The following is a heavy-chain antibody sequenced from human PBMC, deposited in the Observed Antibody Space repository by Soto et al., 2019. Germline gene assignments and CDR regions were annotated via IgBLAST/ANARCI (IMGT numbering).Heavy chain of an antibody. V-gene: IGHV3-30*18. CDR2: ISYDGSNK. J-gene: IGHJ4*02. CDR3: AKARQWLVRDPLPPRGY. D-gene: IGHD6-19*01. CDR1: GFTFSSYG. Sequence: SGGSLRLSCTASGFTFSSYGMHWVRQAPGKGLEWVAVISYDGSNKYYADSVKGRFTISRDNSKNTLYPQMNSLRAEDTAVYYCAKARQWLVRDPLPPRGYWGQGTLVTVS.